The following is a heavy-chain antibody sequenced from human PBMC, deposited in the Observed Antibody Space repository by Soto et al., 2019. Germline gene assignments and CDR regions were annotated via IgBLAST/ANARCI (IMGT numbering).Heavy chain of an antibody. V-gene: IGHV2-5*02. CDR3: AHTSPGCGSYSCGFDY. CDR2: IYWDDDK. J-gene: IGHJ4*02. CDR1: GFSLSTSGVG. D-gene: IGHD1-26*01. Sequence: QITLKESGPPLVKPTQTLTLTCTFSGFSLSTSGVGVGWIRQPPGKALEWLALIYWDDDKRYSPSLKSRLTTTKATSKNRVVLTMTNMDPVDTATYYCAHTSPGCGSYSCGFDYWGQGTLVTVSS.